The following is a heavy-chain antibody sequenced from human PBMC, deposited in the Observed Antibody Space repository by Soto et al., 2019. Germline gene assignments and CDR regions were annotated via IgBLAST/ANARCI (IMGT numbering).Heavy chain of an antibody. V-gene: IGHV3-30*03. D-gene: IGHD3-3*01. CDR3: ATPSSGVVY. Sequence: VGSLRLSCAASGFTYSSYGMHWVRQAPGKGLEWVAVISNDGRNKYYADSVKGRFTISRDNSKNTLYLQMNSLRAEDTAVYHCATPSSGVVYWGQGTLVTVSS. CDR1: GFTYSSYG. CDR2: ISNDGRNK. J-gene: IGHJ4*02.